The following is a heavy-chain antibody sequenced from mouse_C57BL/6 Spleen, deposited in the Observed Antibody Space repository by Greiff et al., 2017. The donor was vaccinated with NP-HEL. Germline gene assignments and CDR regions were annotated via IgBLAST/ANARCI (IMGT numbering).Heavy chain of an antibody. CDR3: TVSNYVLGDAMDY. CDR1: GFTFSNYW. Sequence: DVMLVESGGGLVQPGGSMKLSCVASGFTFSNYWMNWVRQSPEKGLEWVAQIRLKSDNYATHYAESVKGRFTISRDDSKSSVYLQMNNLRAEDTGIYYCTVSNYVLGDAMDYWGQGTSVTVSS. J-gene: IGHJ4*01. V-gene: IGHV6-3*01. D-gene: IGHD2-5*01. CDR2: IRLKSDNYAT.